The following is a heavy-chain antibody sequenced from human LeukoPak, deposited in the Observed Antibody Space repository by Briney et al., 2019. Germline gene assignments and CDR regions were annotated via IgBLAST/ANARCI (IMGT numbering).Heavy chain of an antibody. V-gene: IGHV1-46*01. CDR3: ARDNSIGGRGWWFDP. Sequence: SVKVSCKASGYTFTDYYIHWVRQAPGQGLEWMGLINPSGGSTSYAEKFQGRVIMTRDMSTTTDYMELSSLRSEDTAVYYCARDNSIGGRGWWFDPWGQGTLVTVSS. CDR2: INPSGGST. CDR1: GYTFTDYY. J-gene: IGHJ5*02. D-gene: IGHD4-23*01.